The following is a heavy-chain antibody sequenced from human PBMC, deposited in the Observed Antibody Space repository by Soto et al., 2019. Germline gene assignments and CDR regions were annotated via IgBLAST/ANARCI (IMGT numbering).Heavy chain of an antibody. D-gene: IGHD2-2*01. J-gene: IGHJ6*02. Sequence: PGGSLRLSCAASGFTFSSYGMSWVRQAPGKGLEWVSGINWNGGSTGYADSVKGRFTISRDNAKNSLYLQMNSLRAEDTALYYCARGYCSSTSCYSFYYYGMDVWGQGTTVTVSS. V-gene: IGHV3-20*04. CDR3: ARGYCSSTSCYSFYYYGMDV. CDR2: INWNGGST. CDR1: GFTFSSYG.